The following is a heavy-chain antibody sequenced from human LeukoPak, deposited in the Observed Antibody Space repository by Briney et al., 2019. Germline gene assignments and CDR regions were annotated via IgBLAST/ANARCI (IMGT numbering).Heavy chain of an antibody. CDR3: EAICSSTSCSSFDY. J-gene: IGHJ4*02. V-gene: IGHV3-30*03. CDR2: ISYDGSNK. Sequence: GGSLRLSCAASGFTFSSYGMHWVRQAPGKGLEWVAVISYDGSNKYYADSVKGRFTISRDNPKNTLYLQMNSLRAEDTAVYYCEAICSSTSCSSFDYWGQGTLVTVSS. CDR1: GFTFSSYG. D-gene: IGHD2-2*01.